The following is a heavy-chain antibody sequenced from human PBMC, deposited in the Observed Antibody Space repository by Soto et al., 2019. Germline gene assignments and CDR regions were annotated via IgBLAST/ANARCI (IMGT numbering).Heavy chain of an antibody. J-gene: IGHJ4*02. CDR3: AKLVIGYCSGNTCDDY. V-gene: IGHV3-30*18. D-gene: IGHD2-15*01. CDR2: ISYDASNK. Sequence: ESGGGLVQPGGSLRLSCAASGFTFSYGIHWLRQAPGKDLEWVAYISYDASNKFYGDSVKGRFTISRDNSKNTQFLQMNSLRAEDTAVYYCAKLVIGYCSGNTCDDYWGQGTLVAVSS. CDR1: GFTFSYG.